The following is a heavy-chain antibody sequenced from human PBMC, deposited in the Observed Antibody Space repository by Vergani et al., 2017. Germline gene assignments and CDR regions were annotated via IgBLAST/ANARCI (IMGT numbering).Heavy chain of an antibody. J-gene: IGHJ5*02. Sequence: VQLVQSGAEVKKPGSSVKVSCKASGGTFSSYAISWVRQAPGQGLEWMGIIYPGDSDTRYSPSFQGQVTISADKSISTAYLQGSSLKASDTAMYYCARRHFPTISGGFDPWGQGTLVTVSS. D-gene: IGHD3-3*01. CDR2: IYPGDSDT. V-gene: IGHV5-51*01. CDR3: ARRHFPTISGGFDP. CDR1: GGTFSSYA.